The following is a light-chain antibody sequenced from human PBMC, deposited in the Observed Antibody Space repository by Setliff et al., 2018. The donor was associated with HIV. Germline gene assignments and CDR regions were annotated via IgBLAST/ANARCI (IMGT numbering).Light chain of an antibody. CDR3: SSYTTNTSCV. CDR1: SSDVGNYNY. V-gene: IGLV2-14*01. Sequence: QPALTQPASVYGSPGQSITISCTGTSSDVGNYNYVSWSQQHPGKAPKLMIYEVTDRPAGVSNRFSVSKSGNTASLTISGLQAEDEADYYCSSYTTNTSCVFGTGTKV. J-gene: IGLJ1*01. CDR2: EVT.